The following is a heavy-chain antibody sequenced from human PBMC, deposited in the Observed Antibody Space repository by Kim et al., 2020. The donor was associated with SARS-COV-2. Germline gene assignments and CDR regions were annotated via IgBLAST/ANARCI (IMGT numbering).Heavy chain of an antibody. J-gene: IGHJ4*02. CDR1: GFTFSSYA. CDR2: ISYDGSNK. CDR3: ARVSSGYYYGYFDY. V-gene: IGHV3-30-3*01. Sequence: GGSLRLSCAASGFTFSSYAMHWVRQAPGKGLEWVAVISYDGSNKYYADSVKGRFTISRDNSKNTLYLQMNSLRAEDTAVYYCARVSSGYYYGYFDYWGQGTLVIVSS. D-gene: IGHD3-22*01.